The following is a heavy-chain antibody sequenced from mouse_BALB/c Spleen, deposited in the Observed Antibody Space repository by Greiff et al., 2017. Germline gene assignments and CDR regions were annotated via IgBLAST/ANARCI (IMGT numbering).Heavy chain of an antibody. Sequence: EVMLVESGGGLVKPGGSLKLSCAASGFAFSSYDMSWVRQTPEKRLEWVAYISSGGGSTSYPDTVKGRFTISRDNAKNTLYLQMSSLKSEDTAMYYCARQDGSSYYFDYWGQGTTLTVSS. CDR3: ARQDGSSYYFDY. V-gene: IGHV5-12-1*01. CDR2: ISSGGGST. J-gene: IGHJ2*01. D-gene: IGHD1-1*01. CDR1: GFAFSSYD.